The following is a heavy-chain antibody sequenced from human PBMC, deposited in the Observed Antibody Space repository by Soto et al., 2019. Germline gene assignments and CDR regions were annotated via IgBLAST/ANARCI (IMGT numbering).Heavy chain of an antibody. CDR1: GESFSGYF. J-gene: IGHJ4*02. D-gene: IGHD2-2*02. CDR3: ARKRGKKYHFEY. CDR2: VNAGGSP. V-gene: IGHV4-34*01. Sequence: SETLSLTCAVYGESFSGYFWNWIRQPPGKGLEWIGEVNAGGSPNYNPSLKSRVTISVDTSKNQFSLKVNSVTAADTAVYYCARKRGKKYHFEYWGQGSLVT.